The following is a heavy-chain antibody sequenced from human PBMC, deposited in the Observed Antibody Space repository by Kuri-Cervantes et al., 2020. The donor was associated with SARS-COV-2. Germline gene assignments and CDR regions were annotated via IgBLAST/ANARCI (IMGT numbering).Heavy chain of an antibody. J-gene: IGHJ6*03. Sequence: ESLKISCTVSGYSISSGYYWGWIRQPPGKGLEWIGSIYHSGSTYYNPSLKSRVTISVDTSKNQFSLKLSSVTAADTAVYYCARGGGGYCSSTSCYSYYYMDVWGKGTTVTVSS. CDR1: GYSISSGYY. CDR2: IYHSGST. CDR3: ARGGGGYCSSTSCYSYYYMDV. D-gene: IGHD2-2*02. V-gene: IGHV4-38-2*02.